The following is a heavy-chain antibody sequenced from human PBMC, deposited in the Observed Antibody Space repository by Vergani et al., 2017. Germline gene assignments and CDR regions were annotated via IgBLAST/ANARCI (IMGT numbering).Heavy chain of an antibody. CDR1: GCTFSSYA. V-gene: IGHV3-30-3*01. CDR3: ARDGQLAFDY. D-gene: IGHD6-13*01. J-gene: IGHJ4*02. CDR2: ISYDGSNK. Sequence: QVQLVESGGGVVQPGRSLRLSCAASGCTFSSYAMHWVRQAPGKGLEWVAVISYDGSNKYYADSVKGRFTISRDNSKNTLYLQMNSLRAEDTAVYYCARDGQLAFDYWGQGTLVTVSS.